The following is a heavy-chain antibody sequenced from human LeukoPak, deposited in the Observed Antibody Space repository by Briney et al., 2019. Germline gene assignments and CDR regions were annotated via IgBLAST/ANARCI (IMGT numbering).Heavy chain of an antibody. D-gene: IGHD6-13*01. V-gene: IGHV1-18*01. CDR3: ARGVDSSSWYPEYFQH. CDR1: GYTFTSYG. Sequence: GASVKVSCKASGYTFTSYGISWVRQAPGQGLEWMGWISAYNGNTNHAQKLQGRVTMTTDTSTSTAYMELRSLRSDDTAVYYCARGVDSSSWYPEYFQHWGQGTLVTVSS. CDR2: ISAYNGNT. J-gene: IGHJ1*01.